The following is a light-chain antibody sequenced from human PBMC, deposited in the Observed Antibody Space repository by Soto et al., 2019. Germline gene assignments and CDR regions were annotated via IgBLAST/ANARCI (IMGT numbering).Light chain of an antibody. CDR1: QDISNY. J-gene: IGKJ2*01. CDR2: GTS. CDR3: QQHQNLPYT. V-gene: IGKV1-33*01. Sequence: DMQMTQSRSALSASVGDRITITCQSNQDISNYLNWYQHKPGKAPKLLIYGTSTLETGVPSRFSGRGYGTDFTFTISSLQPEDMPTYYCQQHQNLPYTFGQGTKLEIK.